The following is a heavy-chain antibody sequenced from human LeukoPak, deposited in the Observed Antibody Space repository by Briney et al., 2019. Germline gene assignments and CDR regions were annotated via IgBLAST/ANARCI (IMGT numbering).Heavy chain of an antibody. CDR2: IYYSGST. Sequence: SETLSLTCTVSGGSISSSSYYWGWIRQPPGKGLEWIGSIYYSGSTYYNPSLKSRVTISVDTSKNQFSLKLSSVTAADTAVYYCARALLSSGRGWVWFDPWGQGTLVTVSS. CDR3: ARALLSSGRGWVWFDP. V-gene: IGHV4-39*07. J-gene: IGHJ5*02. CDR1: GGSISSSSYY. D-gene: IGHD6-19*01.